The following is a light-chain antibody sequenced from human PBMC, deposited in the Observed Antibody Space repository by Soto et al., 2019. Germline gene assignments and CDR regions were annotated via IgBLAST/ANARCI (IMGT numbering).Light chain of an antibody. CDR2: DAS. CDR1: QSVGSSY. Sequence: EIVLAQSPGTLSLSPGERATLSCRASQSVGSSYLAWYQQKPGQAPRLLIYDASNRATGIPARFSGSGSGTDFTLTISSLEPEDFAVYYCQQRSNFGQGTRLEI. V-gene: IGKV3-11*01. CDR3: QQRSN. J-gene: IGKJ5*01.